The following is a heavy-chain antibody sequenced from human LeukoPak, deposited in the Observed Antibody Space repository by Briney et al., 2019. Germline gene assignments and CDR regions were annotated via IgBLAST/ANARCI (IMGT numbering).Heavy chain of an antibody. Sequence: SETLSLTCIVSDGSISSSSYYWGWIRQPPGKGLEWIGNLFYTGETFYNPSLNSRVTISVDTSKGQFSLRLSSVTAADTAVYYCARTDSGRYSYFDYWAREPWSPSPQ. CDR1: DGSISSSSYY. V-gene: IGHV4-39*01. CDR2: LFYTGET. CDR3: ARTDSGRYSYFDY. J-gene: IGHJ4*02. D-gene: IGHD1-26*01.